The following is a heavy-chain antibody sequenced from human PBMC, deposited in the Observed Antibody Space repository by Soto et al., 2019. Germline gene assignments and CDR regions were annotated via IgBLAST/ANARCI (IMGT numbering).Heavy chain of an antibody. CDR2: IYYSGST. D-gene: IGHD5-18*01. CDR1: GGSISSYY. CDR3: ARDRLDTSNWFDP. Sequence: NPWETLSLTCTVSGGSISSYYWSWIRQPPGKGLEWIGYIYYSGSTNYNPSLKSRVTISVDTSKNQFSLKLSSVTAADTAVYYCARDRLDTSNWFDPCGQGTLLTVSS. V-gene: IGHV4-59*01. J-gene: IGHJ5*02.